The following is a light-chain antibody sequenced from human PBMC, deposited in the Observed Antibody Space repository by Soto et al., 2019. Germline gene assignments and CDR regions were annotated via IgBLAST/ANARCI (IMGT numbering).Light chain of an antibody. CDR3: AAWDDSLSGYV. CDR1: GSNIGSNT. V-gene: IGLV1-44*01. Sequence: QSVLTQPPSASGTPGQRVSISCPGSGSNIGSNTVNWYQQLPGTAPKLLMYNNNQRPSGVPDRFSGSKSGTSASLAISGLQSEDEADYYCAAWDDSLSGYVFGTGTKVTVL. J-gene: IGLJ1*01. CDR2: NNN.